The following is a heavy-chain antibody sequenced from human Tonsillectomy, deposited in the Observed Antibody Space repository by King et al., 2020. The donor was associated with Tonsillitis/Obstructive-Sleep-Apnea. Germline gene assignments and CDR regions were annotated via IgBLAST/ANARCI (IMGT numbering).Heavy chain of an antibody. CDR1: GFSLSKPRMG. CDR2: IFSNDEK. Sequence: QVTLKESGPVLVKPTETLTLTCTVSGFSLSKPRMGVSWIRQPPGKALEWLAHIFSNDEKSYNTSLKSRLTISRDTSKSQVVLTMTNVDPVDTATYYCARGWLVYDYWGQGTLVTVSS. D-gene: IGHD6-19*01. CDR3: ARGWLVYDY. V-gene: IGHV2-26*01. J-gene: IGHJ4*02.